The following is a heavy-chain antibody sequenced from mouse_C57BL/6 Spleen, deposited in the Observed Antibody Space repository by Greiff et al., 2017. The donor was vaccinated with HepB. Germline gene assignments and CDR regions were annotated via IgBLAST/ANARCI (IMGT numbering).Heavy chain of an antibody. CDR3: ARKGAYGNYKDY. J-gene: IGHJ2*01. Sequence: VQLQQSGAELVKPGASVKISCKASGYAFSSYWMNWVKQRPGKGLEWIGQIYPGDGDTNYNGKFKGKATLTADKSSSTAYMQLSSLTSEDSAVYFCARKGAYGNYKDYWGQGTTLTVSS. D-gene: IGHD2-1*01. CDR2: IYPGDGDT. CDR1: GYAFSSYW. V-gene: IGHV1-80*01.